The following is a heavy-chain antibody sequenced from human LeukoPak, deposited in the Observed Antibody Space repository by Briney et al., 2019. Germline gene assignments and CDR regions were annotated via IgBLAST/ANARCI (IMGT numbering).Heavy chain of an antibody. CDR2: INHSGST. J-gene: IGHJ4*02. CDR1: GGSFSGYY. CDR3: ARGGYSYGF. Sequence: PSETLSLTCAVYGGSFSGYYWNWIRQPPGKGLEWIGEINHSGSTNYKSSLKSRVTISVDTSKNQFSLKLSSVTAADTAVYYCARGGYSYGFWGQGTLVTVSS. D-gene: IGHD5-18*01. V-gene: IGHV4-34*01.